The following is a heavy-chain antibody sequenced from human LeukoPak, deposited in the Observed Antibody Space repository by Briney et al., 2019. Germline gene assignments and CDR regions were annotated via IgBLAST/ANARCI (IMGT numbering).Heavy chain of an antibody. CDR1: GFTFSSYS. CDR3: ARAKQLHCGGDCYSYDFDY. V-gene: IGHV3-21*01. Sequence: GGALRLSCAASGFTFSSYSMNWGRQALGEGLEWGSSISSSSSYIYYADSVKGRFTISRDNTKNSLYLQMNSLRAEDTAVYYCARAKQLHCGGDCYSYDFDYWGQGTLVTVSS. J-gene: IGHJ4*02. CDR2: ISSSSSYI. D-gene: IGHD2-21*02.